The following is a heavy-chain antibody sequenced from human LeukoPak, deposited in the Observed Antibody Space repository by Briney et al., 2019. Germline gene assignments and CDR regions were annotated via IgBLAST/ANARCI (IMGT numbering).Heavy chain of an antibody. D-gene: IGHD5-18*01. CDR3: AREGGRYSSNAFDI. J-gene: IGHJ3*02. CDR2: ISTYNGNT. V-gene: IGHV1-18*01. Sequence: ASVKVSCKASGYTFTSYGISWVRQAPGQGLEWMGWISTYNGNTNYAQKLQGRLAMTTDTSTSTAYMELRSLRSDDTAVYYCAREGGRYSSNAFDIWGQGTMVTVSS. CDR1: GYTFTSYG.